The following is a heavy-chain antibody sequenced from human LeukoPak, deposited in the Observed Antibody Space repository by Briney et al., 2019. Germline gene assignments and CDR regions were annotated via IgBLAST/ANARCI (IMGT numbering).Heavy chain of an antibody. Sequence: GGSLRLSCAASGFTFSSYGMHWVRQAPGKGLEWVAFIRYDGSNKYYADSVKGRFTISRDNSKNTLYLQMNSLRAEDTALYYCAKDKQYDILTGYYRYFDYWGQGTLVTVSS. CDR2: IRYDGSNK. V-gene: IGHV3-30*02. J-gene: IGHJ4*02. CDR1: GFTFSSYG. D-gene: IGHD3-9*01. CDR3: AKDKQYDILTGYYRYFDY.